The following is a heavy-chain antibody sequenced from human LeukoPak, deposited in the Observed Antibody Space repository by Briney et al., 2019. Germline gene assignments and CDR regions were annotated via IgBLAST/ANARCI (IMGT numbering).Heavy chain of an antibody. CDR2: ISTHSGNT. CDR3: ARDPDLQHSSSPNFDH. J-gene: IGHJ4*02. D-gene: IGHD6-13*01. CDR1: GYTFTNYG. V-gene: IGHV1-18*01. Sequence: GASVRISCKASGYTFTNYGITWVRQAPGQGLEWMGWISTHSGNTNSAEKLQGRVTMTTDTSTGTAYMEVRSLRSDDTAVYYCARDPDLQHSSSPNFDHWGQGTLVTVSS.